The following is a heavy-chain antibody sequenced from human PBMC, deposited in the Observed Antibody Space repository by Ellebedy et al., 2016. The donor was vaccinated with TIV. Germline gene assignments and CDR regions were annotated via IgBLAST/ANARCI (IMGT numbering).Heavy chain of an antibody. J-gene: IGHJ3*02. V-gene: IGHV3-23*01. CDR1: GFTFSSYA. CDR2: ISGSGGST. D-gene: IGHD2-15*01. CDR3: ARVSWWELGGAFDI. Sequence: GESLKISXAASGFTFSSYAMSWVRQAPGKGLEWVSAISGSGGSTYYADSVKGRFTISRDNSKNTLYLQMNSLRAGDTAVYYCARVSWWELGGAFDIWGQGTMVTVSS.